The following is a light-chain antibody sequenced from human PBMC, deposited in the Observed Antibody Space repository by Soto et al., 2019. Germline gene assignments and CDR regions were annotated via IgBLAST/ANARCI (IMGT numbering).Light chain of an antibody. CDR1: QSLVYIDGNIY. CDR3: MQATPGPQA. J-gene: IGKJ4*01. V-gene: IGKV2-30*01. Sequence: DVVMTQSPLSLPVTLGQPASISCRSSQSLVYIDGNIYLNWFQQRPGQSPRRLIYKVSSRDSGVPDRFRGRGSGTAFTLNISRVEAEDVGVYYCMQATPGPQAFGGGTKVEIK. CDR2: KVS.